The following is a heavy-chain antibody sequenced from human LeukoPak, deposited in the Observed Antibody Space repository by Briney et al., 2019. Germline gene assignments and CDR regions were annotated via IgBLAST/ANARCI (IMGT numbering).Heavy chain of an antibody. CDR1: GGSFSDYF. D-gene: IGHD2-15*01. Sequence: SETLPLTCAVFGGSFSDYFWSWIRQPPGKGLEWIGEIDHSGGTNYNPSLKSRVTMSVDTSKNQFSLKLTSVTAADAAVYYCARMRGGGIGYSNYMDVWGKGTTVIVSS. CDR2: IDHSGGT. V-gene: IGHV4-34*01. CDR3: ARMRGGGIGYSNYMDV. J-gene: IGHJ6*03.